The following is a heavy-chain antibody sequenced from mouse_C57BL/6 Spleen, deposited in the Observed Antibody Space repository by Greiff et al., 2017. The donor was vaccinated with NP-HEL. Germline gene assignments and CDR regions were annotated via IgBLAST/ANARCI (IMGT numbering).Heavy chain of an antibody. V-gene: IGHV1-69*01. CDR3: ARKGDYDGVGFAY. D-gene: IGHD2-4*01. J-gene: IGHJ3*01. CDR2: IDPSDSYT. Sequence: QVQLQQPGAELVMPGASVKLSCKASGYTFTSYWMHWVKQRPGQGLEWIGEIDPSDSYTNYNQKFKGKSTLPVDKSSSTAYMQLSSLTSEDSAVYYCARKGDYDGVGFAYWGQGTLVTVSA. CDR1: GYTFTSYW.